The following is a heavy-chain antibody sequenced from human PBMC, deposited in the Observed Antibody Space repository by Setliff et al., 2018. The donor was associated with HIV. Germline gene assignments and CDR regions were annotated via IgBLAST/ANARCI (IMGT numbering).Heavy chain of an antibody. CDR1: VGSFSGHY. CDR3: ARGQDLGATWTGYYYYYMDV. V-gene: IGHV4-34*01. Sequence: SETLSLTCAVYVGSFSGHYWIWIRQPPGKGLEWIGETNPSGSTKYNPSLKSRVTISVDRSKSQFSLKLTSVTAADTAVYYCARGQDLGATWTGYYYYYMDVWGKGTTVTAP. J-gene: IGHJ6*03. CDR2: TNPSGST. D-gene: IGHD1-26*01.